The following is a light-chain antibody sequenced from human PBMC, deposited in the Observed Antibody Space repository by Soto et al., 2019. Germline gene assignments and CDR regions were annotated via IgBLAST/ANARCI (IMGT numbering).Light chain of an antibody. V-gene: IGKV1-5*03. Sequence: DIQMTQSPSTLSASVGDRVTITCRASQTINTWLAWYQQKPGKAPKLLIYRASNLVSGVPSRFSGSGSGTEFTLTIRSLQPDDFSTYYCQQYDTYSGTFGPGTKVDI. CDR3: QQYDTYSGT. J-gene: IGKJ3*01. CDR1: QTINTW. CDR2: RAS.